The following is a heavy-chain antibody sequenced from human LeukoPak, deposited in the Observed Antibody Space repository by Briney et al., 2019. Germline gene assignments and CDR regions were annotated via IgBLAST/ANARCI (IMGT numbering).Heavy chain of an antibody. CDR3: AKDYHSGSYYSPTDYYMDV. CDR2: IRYDGSNK. Sequence: GGSLRLSCAASGFPFSFYGMHWVRQAPGKGLEWVAFIRYDGSNKYYADSVKGRFTISRDNSKNTLYLQMNSLRAEDTAVYYCAKDYHSGSYYSPTDYYMDVWGKGTTVTVSS. J-gene: IGHJ6*03. V-gene: IGHV3-30*02. D-gene: IGHD1-26*01. CDR1: GFPFSFYG.